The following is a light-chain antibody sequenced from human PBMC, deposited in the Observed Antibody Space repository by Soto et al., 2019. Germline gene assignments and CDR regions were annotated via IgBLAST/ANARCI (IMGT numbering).Light chain of an antibody. Sequence: QSALTQPASVSGSPGQSITISCTGTNSDVGDYNYVSWYQQHPGRAPKLMIYEVSNRPSGVSNRFFGSKSGNAASLTISGLQAEDEAEYYCSSYTSRSSHYVFGTGTKLTVL. V-gene: IGLV2-14*01. CDR3: SSYTSRSSHYV. CDR1: NSDVGDYNY. CDR2: EVS. J-gene: IGLJ1*01.